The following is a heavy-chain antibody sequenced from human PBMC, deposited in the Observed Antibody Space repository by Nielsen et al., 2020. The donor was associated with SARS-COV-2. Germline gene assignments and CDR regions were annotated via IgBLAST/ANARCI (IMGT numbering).Heavy chain of an antibody. D-gene: IGHD6-6*01. CDR1: GGSISTYY. V-gene: IGHV4-59*12. CDR3: ASRDRYSSSLGANDY. Sequence: SETLSLTCTVSGGSISTYYWSWIRQPPGKGLEWIGYIYYSGSTNYNPSLKSAVTISVDRSKNQFSLKLSSVTAADTAVYYCASRDRYSSSLGANDYWGQGTLVTVSS. J-gene: IGHJ4*02. CDR2: IYYSGST.